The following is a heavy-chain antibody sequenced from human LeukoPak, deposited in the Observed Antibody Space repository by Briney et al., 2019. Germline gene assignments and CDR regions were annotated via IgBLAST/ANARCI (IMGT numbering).Heavy chain of an antibody. J-gene: IGHJ5*02. Sequence: GGSLRLSCAASGVTFSSYAMSWVRQAPGEGGEGVSAISGSGGSTYYADSVKGGVTISRDNSKNTLYLQMNSLRAEDTAVYYCAKTSGSSSWYREDWFDPWGQGTLVTVSS. CDR1: GVTFSSYA. CDR3: AKTSGSSSWYREDWFDP. D-gene: IGHD6-13*01. V-gene: IGHV3-23*01. CDR2: ISGSGGST.